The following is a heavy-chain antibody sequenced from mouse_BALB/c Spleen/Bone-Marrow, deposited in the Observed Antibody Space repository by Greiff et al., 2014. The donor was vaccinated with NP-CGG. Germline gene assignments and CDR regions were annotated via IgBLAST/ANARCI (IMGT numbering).Heavy chain of an antibody. Sequence: EVQGVESGPELVKPGASVKVSCKASGYAFTSYNMYWVKQSHGKSLEWIGYIDPYNGGTYYNQKFKGKATLTVDKSSSTAYMHLNSLTSEDSALYYCARYFDYDYFDYWGQGTTLTVSS. V-gene: IGHV1S135*01. J-gene: IGHJ2*01. CDR1: GYAFTSYN. CDR2: IDPYNGGT. CDR3: ARYFDYDYFDY. D-gene: IGHD2-4*01.